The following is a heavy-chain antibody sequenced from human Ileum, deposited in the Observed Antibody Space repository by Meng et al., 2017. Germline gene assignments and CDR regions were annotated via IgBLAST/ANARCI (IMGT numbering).Heavy chain of an antibody. V-gene: IGHV4-4*02. CDR2: IFQSGRT. Sequence: AAGPRPGKPSGTLSLTCAVSGTWWSWVRQPPGKGLEWIGEIFQSGRTNYNPSLKSRVTISIDKSKSQISLQLSAVTAADTAVYSCATSNDRDVYYLGYWGQGTLVTVSS. J-gene: IGHJ4*02. CDR3: ATSNDRDVYYLGY. D-gene: IGHD3-22*01. CDR1: GTW.